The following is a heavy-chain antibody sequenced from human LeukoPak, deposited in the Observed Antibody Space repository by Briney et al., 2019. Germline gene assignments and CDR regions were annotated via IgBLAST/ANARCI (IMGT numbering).Heavy chain of an antibody. CDR1: GYTFTCYY. V-gene: IGHV1-2*02. CDR2: INPNSGGT. CDR3: ARDKDSTELLWFGEFIDY. J-gene: IGHJ4*02. D-gene: IGHD3-10*01. Sequence: ASVKVSCKASGYTFTCYYMHWVRQAPGQGLEWVGWINPNSGGTNYAHKFQGRVTMTRDTSISTAYMELSRLRADDTAVYYCARDKDSTELLWFGEFIDYWGQGTLVTVSS.